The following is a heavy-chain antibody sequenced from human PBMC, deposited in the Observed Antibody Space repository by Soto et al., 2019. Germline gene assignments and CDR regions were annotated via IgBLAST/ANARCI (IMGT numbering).Heavy chain of an antibody. CDR2: TNHSGST. D-gene: IGHD3-16*02. V-gene: IGHV4-34*01. CDR1: GGSFSGYY. J-gene: IGHJ4*02. Sequence: SETLSLTCAVYGGSFSGYYWSWIRQPPGKGLEWIGETNHSGSTNYNPSLKSRVTISVDTSKNQFSLKLSSVTAADTAVYYCARSYVWGSYRPFFDYWGQGTLVTVSS. CDR3: ARSYVWGSYRPFFDY.